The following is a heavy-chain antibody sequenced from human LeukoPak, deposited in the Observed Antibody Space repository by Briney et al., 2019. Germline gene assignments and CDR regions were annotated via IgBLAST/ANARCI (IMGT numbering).Heavy chain of an antibody. Sequence: GGSLRLSCGASGLTVSSYVMSWVRQAPGKGLEWVSTIIGSAVNTYYADSVKGRFTISRDDSKNTVSLQMNSLRAEDTAVYSCAKYTSGSSYIGLEQWGQGKPVTVSS. CDR2: IIGSAVNT. J-gene: IGHJ4*02. CDR3: AKYTSGSSYIGLEQ. CDR1: GLTVSSYV. D-gene: IGHD3-10*01. V-gene: IGHV3-23*01.